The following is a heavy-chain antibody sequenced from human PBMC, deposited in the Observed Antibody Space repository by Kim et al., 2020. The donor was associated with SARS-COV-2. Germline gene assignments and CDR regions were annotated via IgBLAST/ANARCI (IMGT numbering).Heavy chain of an antibody. V-gene: IGHV3-74*01. Sequence: GGSLRLSCAASGFTFSSYWMHWVRQAPGKGLVWVSRINSDGSSTSYADSVKGRFTISRDNAKNTLYLQMNSLRAEDTAVYYCARVIWDPFGDYYYYGMDVWGQGITVTVSS. J-gene: IGHJ6*02. D-gene: IGHD3-10*01. CDR2: INSDGSST. CDR3: ARVIWDPFGDYYYYGMDV. CDR1: GFTFSSYW.